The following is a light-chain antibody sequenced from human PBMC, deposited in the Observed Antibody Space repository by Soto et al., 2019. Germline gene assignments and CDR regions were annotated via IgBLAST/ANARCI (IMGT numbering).Light chain of an antibody. CDR1: QTINNW. Sequence: DFQMTQSPSTLSASVGDRVTITCRASQTINNWLAWYQQKPGKAPKLLIYEASTLQSGVSSRFSGSGSGTEFILTISSLQPDDFATYYCQQYNSYSYTFGQGTKLEIK. CDR2: EAS. CDR3: QQYNSYSYT. V-gene: IGKV1-5*03. J-gene: IGKJ2*01.